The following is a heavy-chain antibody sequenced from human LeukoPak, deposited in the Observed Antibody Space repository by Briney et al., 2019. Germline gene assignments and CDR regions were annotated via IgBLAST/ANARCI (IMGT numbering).Heavy chain of an antibody. D-gene: IGHD5-24*01. V-gene: IGHV4-30-2*01. J-gene: IGHJ3*02. Sequence: SETLSLTCTVSGGSISSGGYYWSWIRQPPGKGLEWIGYIYHSGSTYYNPSLKSRVTISVDRSKNQFSLKLSSVTAADTAAYYCARPQAVEMATIVIGAFGIWGQGTMVTVSS. CDR3: ARPQAVEMATIVIGAFGI. CDR2: IYHSGST. CDR1: GGSISSGGYY.